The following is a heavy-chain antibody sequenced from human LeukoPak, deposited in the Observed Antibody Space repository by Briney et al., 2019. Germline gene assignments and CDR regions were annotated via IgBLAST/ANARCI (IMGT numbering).Heavy chain of an antibody. V-gene: IGHV4-4*07. CDR3: ARAVAAGTSGWFDP. CDR1: GGSISSYY. D-gene: IGHD6-13*01. CDR2: IYTSGST. Sequence: PSETLSLTCTVSGGSISSYYWSWIRQPAGKGLEWIGRIYTSGSTNYNPSLKRRVTMSVDTSKNQFPLKLSSVTAADTAVDYCARAVAAGTSGWFDPWGQGTLVTVSS. J-gene: IGHJ5*02.